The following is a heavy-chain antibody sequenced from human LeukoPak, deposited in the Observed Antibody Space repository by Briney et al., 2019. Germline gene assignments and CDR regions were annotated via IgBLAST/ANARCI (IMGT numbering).Heavy chain of an antibody. CDR2: ISYDGSNK. CDR3: AKDPYYYDSSGPGVNWFDP. Sequence: GGSLRLSCAASGFTFSSYGMHWVRQAPGKGLEWVAVISYDGSNKYYADSVKGRFTISRDNSKNTLYLQMNSLRAEDTAVYYCAKDPYYYDSSGPGVNWFDPWGQGTLVTVSS. CDR1: GFTFSSYG. D-gene: IGHD3-22*01. V-gene: IGHV3-30*18. J-gene: IGHJ5*02.